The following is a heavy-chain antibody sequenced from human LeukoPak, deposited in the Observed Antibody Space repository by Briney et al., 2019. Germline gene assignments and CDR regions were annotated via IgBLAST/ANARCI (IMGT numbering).Heavy chain of an antibody. CDR2: ISGSGGST. J-gene: IGHJ4*02. V-gene: IGHV3-23*01. D-gene: IGHD1-26*01. CDR3: AKPGVGGSYFSFDY. Sequence: PGGSLRLSCAASGFTFSSYAMSWVRQAPGKGLEWVSAISGSGGSTYYADSVKGRLTVSRDNSKNTLYLQMNSLRAEDTAVYYCAKPGVGGSYFSFDYWGQGTLVTVSS. CDR1: GFTFSSYA.